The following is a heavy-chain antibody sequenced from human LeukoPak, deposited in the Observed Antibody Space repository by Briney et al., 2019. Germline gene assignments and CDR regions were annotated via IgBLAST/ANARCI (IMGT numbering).Heavy chain of an antibody. CDR2: IYYSGST. V-gene: IGHV4-59*01. D-gene: IGHD6-6*01. J-gene: IGHJ5*02. CDR3: ARDRGSSSSEGFDP. CDR1: GGSISSYY. Sequence: SSETLSLTCTVSGGSISSYYWSWIRQPPAKGREWIGYIYYSGSTNYNPSLKGRVTISVDTSKNQFSLKLSSVTAADTAVYYCARDRGSSSSEGFDPWGQGTLVTVSS.